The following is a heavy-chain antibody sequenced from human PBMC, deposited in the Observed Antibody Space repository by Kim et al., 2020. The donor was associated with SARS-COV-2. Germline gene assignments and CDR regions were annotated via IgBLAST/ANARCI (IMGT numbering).Heavy chain of an antibody. J-gene: IGHJ4*01. Sequence: SETLSLTCTVSGGSISSSSYYWGWIRQPPGKGLEWIGSIYYSGSTYYNPSLKSRVTISVDTSKNQFSLKLSSVTAADTALYYCARHVILGMGVVVNFDY. CDR2: IYYSGST. D-gene: IGHD2-21*01. CDR3: ARHVILGMGVVVNFDY. CDR1: GGSISSSSYY. V-gene: IGHV4-39*01.